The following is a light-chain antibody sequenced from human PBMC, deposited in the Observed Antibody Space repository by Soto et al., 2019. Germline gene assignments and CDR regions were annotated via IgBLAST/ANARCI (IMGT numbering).Light chain of an antibody. CDR3: SSYTTSNTWL. Sequence: QSVLTQPASVSGSPGQSITISCTATTSDVGGFDSVSWYQQHPGTAPRVIIYEVSNRPSGVSYRFSGSKSANTASLTISGLQADDEADSYCSSYTTSNTWLFGGGTKLTVL. V-gene: IGLV2-14*01. J-gene: IGLJ3*02. CDR2: EVS. CDR1: TSDVGGFDS.